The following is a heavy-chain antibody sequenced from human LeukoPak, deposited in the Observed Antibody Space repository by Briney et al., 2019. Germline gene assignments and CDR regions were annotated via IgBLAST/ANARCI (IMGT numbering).Heavy chain of an antibody. J-gene: IGHJ4*02. D-gene: IGHD2-2*01. CDR2: ISGSGINT. V-gene: IGHV3-23*01. Sequence: RGSLRLSCAASGFTFSTYAMSWVRQAPGKGLEWVAAISGSGINTYYADPVKGRVAISRDNSKNTLHLQMNSLRAEDTAVYYCAKDVRIVVVSAAGGFDSWGQGTLVTVSS. CDR3: AKDVRIVVVSAAGGFDS. CDR1: GFTFSTYA.